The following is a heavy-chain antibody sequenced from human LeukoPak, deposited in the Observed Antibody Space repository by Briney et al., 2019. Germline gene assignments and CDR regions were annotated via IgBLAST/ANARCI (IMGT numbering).Heavy chain of an antibody. CDR2: IYSGGST. J-gene: IGHJ4*03. CDR3: ARGIDYYSFDY. V-gene: IGHV3-53*01. Sequence: GGSLRLSCAASGFTVNNNYMSWVRQAPGKGLEWVSVIYSGGSTYYADSVKGRFTISRDYSKNTLYLQMNSLRAEDTAVYYCARGIDYYSFDYWGQGTTVTVSS. D-gene: IGHD2-21*01. CDR1: GFTVNNNY.